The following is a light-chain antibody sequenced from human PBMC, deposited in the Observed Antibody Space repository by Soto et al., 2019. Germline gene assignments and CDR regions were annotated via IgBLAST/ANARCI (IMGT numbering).Light chain of an antibody. J-gene: IGLJ1*01. CDR2: DDS. CDR3: QVWDSSSDHYV. V-gene: IGLV3-21*02. Sequence: SYERGQAPSVSVAPAHRARVTCGGNKIGSKSVHWYQQKQGQAPVLVVYDDSDRPSGIPERFSGSNSGNTATLTISRVEAGDEADYYCQVWDSSSDHYVFGTGTKVT. CDR1: KIGSKS.